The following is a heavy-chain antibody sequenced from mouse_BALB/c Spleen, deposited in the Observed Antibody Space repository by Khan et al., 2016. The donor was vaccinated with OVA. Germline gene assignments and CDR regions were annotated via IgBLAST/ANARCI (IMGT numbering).Heavy chain of an antibody. D-gene: IGHD1-2*01. J-gene: IGHJ4*01. CDR1: GYTFTNYG. Sequence: QIQLVQSGPELKKPGETVKISCKASGYTFTNYGMNWVKQAPGKGLKWMGWINTYTGEPTYADDFKGRFAFSLETSANTAYLQINNLKNEDTATYVSAREVGYRYAMDYWGQGTSVTVSS. CDR2: INTYTGEP. CDR3: AREVGYRYAMDY. V-gene: IGHV9-3-1*01.